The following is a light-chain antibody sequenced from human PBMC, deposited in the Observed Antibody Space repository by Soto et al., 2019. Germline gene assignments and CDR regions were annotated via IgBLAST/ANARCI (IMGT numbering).Light chain of an antibody. J-gene: IGKJ1*01. CDR3: LQHNTYPRT. CDR1: QAIRND. CDR2: AAS. Sequence: DIQMTQSQSSLSASVGDRVTITCRASQAIRNDLGWYQQKPAKAPKRLIYAASSLQSGAPSRFSGSGSGTEFTLTISSLQPEDSATYFCLQHNTYPRTFGQGTKVDIK. V-gene: IGKV1-17*01.